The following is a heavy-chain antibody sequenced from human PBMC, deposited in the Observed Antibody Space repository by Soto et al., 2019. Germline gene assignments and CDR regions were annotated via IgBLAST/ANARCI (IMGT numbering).Heavy chain of an antibody. D-gene: IGHD6-13*01. V-gene: IGHV1-8*01. CDR3: ARRGVAAAGTGDY. Sequence: QVQLVQSGAEVKKPGASVKVSCKASGYTFTTYDINWVRQATGQGLEWMGWMNPNSGKTAYAQRFQGRVSMTRDTSINPADMELASLRPDDTAVSYCARRGVAAAGTGDYWGQGTLVTVSS. J-gene: IGHJ4*02. CDR1: GYTFTTYD. CDR2: MNPNSGKT.